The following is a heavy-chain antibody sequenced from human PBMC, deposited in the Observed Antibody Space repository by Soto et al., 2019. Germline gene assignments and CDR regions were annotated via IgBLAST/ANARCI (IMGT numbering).Heavy chain of an antibody. J-gene: IGHJ6*02. CDR2: IDSSTKYT. V-gene: IGHV3-11*05. CDR1: GFTFRDYY. CDR3: AREYYYTMDV. Sequence: QVQLVESGGGLVRPGGSLRLSCEASGFTFRDYYMTWFRQSPGKGLEWLSYIDSSTKYTNYAVSVKGRFTTSRDNAKNSLYLQMNSLRADDTAVYYCAREYYYTMDVWGQGTMVTVSS.